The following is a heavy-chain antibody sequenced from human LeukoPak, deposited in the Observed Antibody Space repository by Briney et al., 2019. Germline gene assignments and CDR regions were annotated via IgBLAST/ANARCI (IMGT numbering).Heavy chain of an antibody. Sequence: ASVKVSYKASGYTFTSYGISWVRQAPGQGLEWMGWISAYNGNTNYAQKLQGRVTMTTDTSTSTAYMELRSLRSDDTAVYYCARDGVCSSTSCYHNWFDPWGQGTLVTVSS. J-gene: IGHJ5*02. CDR3: ARDGVCSSTSCYHNWFDP. CDR1: GYTFTSYG. CDR2: ISAYNGNT. D-gene: IGHD2-2*01. V-gene: IGHV1-18*01.